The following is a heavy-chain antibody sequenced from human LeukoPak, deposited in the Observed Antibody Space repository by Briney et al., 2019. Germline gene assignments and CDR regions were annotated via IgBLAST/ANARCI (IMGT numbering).Heavy chain of an antibody. J-gene: IGHJ4*02. D-gene: IGHD3-16*01. CDR2: INYCGNT. CDR1: GGSISSSNYY. Sequence: SETLSLTCTVSGGSISSSNYYWGWIRQPPWKGLEWIGSINYCGNTYYNPSLKSRVTISVDTSKNQFSLKLSSVTAADTAVYYCARSRGGAVDYWGQGTLVTVSS. V-gene: IGHV4-39*01. CDR3: ARSRGGAVDY.